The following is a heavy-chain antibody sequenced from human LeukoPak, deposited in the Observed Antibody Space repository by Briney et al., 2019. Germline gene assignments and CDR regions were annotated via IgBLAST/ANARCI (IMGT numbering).Heavy chain of an antibody. Sequence: SETLSLTCNVSGGSISSYYWSWIRQPPGKGLEWIGYIHFSGSTSYNPSLKSRVTISVGTSKNQFSLKLRSVTAADTAVYYCARAFWGSGIDYWGQGTLVTVSS. CDR2: IHFSGST. CDR1: GGSISSYY. J-gene: IGHJ4*02. D-gene: IGHD3-16*01. V-gene: IGHV4-59*01. CDR3: ARAFWGSGIDY.